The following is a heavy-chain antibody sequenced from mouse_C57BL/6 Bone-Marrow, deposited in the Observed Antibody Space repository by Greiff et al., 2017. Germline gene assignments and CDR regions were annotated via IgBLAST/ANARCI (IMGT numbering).Heavy chain of an antibody. CDR3: ARETIIAHWYFDV. V-gene: IGHV1-81*01. D-gene: IGHD1-1*01. Sequence: QVQLKQSGAELARPGASVKLSCKASGYTFTSYGISWVKQRPGQGLEWIGEIYPRSGNNYYNEKFKGKATLTADKSYSKAYMELRSLTSEDSAVYYWARETIIAHWYFDVWGAGTTVTVSS. CDR2: IYPRSGNN. CDR1: GYTFTSYG. J-gene: IGHJ1*01.